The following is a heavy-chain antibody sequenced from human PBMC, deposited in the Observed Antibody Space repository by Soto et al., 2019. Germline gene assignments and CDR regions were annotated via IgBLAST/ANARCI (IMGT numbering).Heavy chain of an antibody. CDR2: ISSDGNNK. CDR3: VKDLLHNTVTTCGS. D-gene: IGHD4-17*01. J-gene: IGHJ5*02. Sequence: QVQLVESGGGVVQPGRSLRLSCAASGFTFDSYGMHWVRQAPGKGLEWVAVISSDGNNKYYADSVKGRFSISRDNFNNILYLQMSSLRVEDTAVYYCVKDLLHNTVTTCGSWGQGTLVTVSS. CDR1: GFTFDSYG. V-gene: IGHV3-30*18.